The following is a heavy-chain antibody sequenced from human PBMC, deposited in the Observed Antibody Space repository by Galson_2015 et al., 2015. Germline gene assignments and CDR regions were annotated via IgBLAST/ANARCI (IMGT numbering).Heavy chain of an antibody. J-gene: IGHJ4*02. CDR3: ARESVSKEVTHYYFDY. D-gene: IGHD4-11*01. Sequence: SLRLSCAASGFTLSSYGMHWVRQAPGKGLEWVAVIWYDGSNKYYADSVKGRFTISRDNSKNTLYLQMNSLRAEDTAVYYCARESVSKEVTHYYFDYWGQGTLVTVSS. CDR1: GFTLSSYG. CDR2: IWYDGSNK. V-gene: IGHV3-33*01.